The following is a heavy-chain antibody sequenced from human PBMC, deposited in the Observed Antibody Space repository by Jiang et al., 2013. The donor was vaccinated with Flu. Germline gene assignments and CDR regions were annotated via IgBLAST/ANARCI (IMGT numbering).Heavy chain of an antibody. D-gene: IGHD5-12*01. Sequence: GPGLVKPSQTLSLTCTVSGGSISSGGYYWSWIRQHPGKGLEWIGYIYYSGSTYYNPSLKSLVTISVDTSKNQFSLKLSSVTAADTAVYYCARASESRLRGYSGYYFDYWGQGTLVTVSS. V-gene: IGHV4-31*01. CDR2: IYYSGST. CDR1: GGSISSGGYY. J-gene: IGHJ4*02. CDR3: ARASESRLRGYSGYYFDY.